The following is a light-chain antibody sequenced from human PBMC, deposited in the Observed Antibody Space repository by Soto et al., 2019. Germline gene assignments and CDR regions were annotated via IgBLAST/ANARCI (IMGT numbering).Light chain of an antibody. J-gene: IGKJ3*01. V-gene: IGKV3-15*01. CDR3: QYYDSWPPL. CDR1: QSARDN. CDR2: GAS. Sequence: EIVMTQSSTTLSVSPGERATLSCRASQSARDNLAWYQQKPGQAPRLLIYGASTRATGIPARFSGSGSGTDFTLTISCLQSVDVALYYCQYYDSWPPLFGPGTKVYIK.